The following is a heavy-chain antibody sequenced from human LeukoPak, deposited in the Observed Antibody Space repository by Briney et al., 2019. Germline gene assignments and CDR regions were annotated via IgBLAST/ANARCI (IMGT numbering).Heavy chain of an antibody. CDR3: ARDPTEDFWSGFYSYFDF. D-gene: IGHD3-3*01. J-gene: IGHJ4*02. V-gene: IGHV1-18*01. Sequence: ASVKVSCKASGYTFTTYGFSWVRQAPGQGLEWMGWISTYNGNTNYAQKFQGRVTMTTDTSTSTAYMELRSLRSDDTAVYYCARDPTEDFWSGFYSYFDFWGQGTLVTVSS. CDR2: ISTYNGNT. CDR1: GYTFTTYG.